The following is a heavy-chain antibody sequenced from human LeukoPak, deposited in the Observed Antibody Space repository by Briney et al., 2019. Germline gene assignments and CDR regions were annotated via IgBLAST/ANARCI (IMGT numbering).Heavy chain of an antibody. CDR3: ARQDHYVHGDPNWFDH. D-gene: IGHD4-17*01. J-gene: IGHJ5*02. CDR2: NFYSGKT. CDR1: VGSISSNTYY. V-gene: IGHV4-39*01. Sequence: SETLSHTFTFTVGSISSNTYYRGCIRHPPGKGLEWIGNNFYSGKTYDNTSRKSRVTISLDTSKNQFSLKLTYVTAADTAVYYCARQDHYVHGDPNWFDHWGQGTLVTVSS.